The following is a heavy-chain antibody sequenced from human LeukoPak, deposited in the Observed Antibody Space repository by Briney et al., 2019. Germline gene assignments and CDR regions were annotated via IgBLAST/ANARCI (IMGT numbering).Heavy chain of an antibody. CDR2: ISYDGSNK. CDR1: GFTFSSYA. CDR3: ARGGSSWY. D-gene: IGHD6-13*01. J-gene: IGHJ4*02. Sequence: PGGSLRLSCAASGFTFSSYAMNWVRQAPGKGLEWVAVISYDGSNKYYADSVKGRFTISRDNSKNTLYLQMNSLRAEDTAVYYCARGGSSWYWGQGTLVTVSS. V-gene: IGHV3-30-3*01.